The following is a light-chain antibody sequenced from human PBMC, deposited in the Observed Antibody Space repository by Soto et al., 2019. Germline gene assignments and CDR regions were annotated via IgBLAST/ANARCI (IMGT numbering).Light chain of an antibody. CDR3: QQRSNWPPED. CDR1: QSVSSY. J-gene: IGKJ5*01. CDR2: DAS. V-gene: IGKV3-11*01. Sequence: EIVLTQSPATLSLSPGERATLSCRASQSVSSYLAWYQQKPGQAPRLLIYDASNRATGIPARFSGSGSGTDFTLTISSLEPEDFAVYYCQQRSNWPPEDFGQGTRLEIK.